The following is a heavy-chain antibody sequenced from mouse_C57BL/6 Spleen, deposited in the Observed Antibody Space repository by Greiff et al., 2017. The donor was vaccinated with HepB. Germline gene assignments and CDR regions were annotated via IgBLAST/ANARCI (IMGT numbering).Heavy chain of an antibody. V-gene: IGHV14-4*01. Sequence: EVQLQQSGAELVRPGASVKLSCTASGFNIKDDYMHWVKQRPEQGLEWIGWIDPENGDTEYASKFQGKATITADTSSNTAYLQLSNLTSEDTAVYYCTTPITTVALDYWGQGTTLTVSS. D-gene: IGHD1-1*01. CDR3: TTPITTVALDY. CDR2: IDPENGDT. J-gene: IGHJ2*01. CDR1: GFNIKDDY.